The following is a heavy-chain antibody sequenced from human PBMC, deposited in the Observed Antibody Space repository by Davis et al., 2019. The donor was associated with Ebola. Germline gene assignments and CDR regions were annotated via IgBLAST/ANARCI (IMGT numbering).Heavy chain of an antibody. V-gene: IGHV1-69*04. CDR3: ARVGYRGYYGMDV. CDR1: GYTFTSYA. D-gene: IGHD5-24*01. J-gene: IGHJ6*02. CDR2: IIPILGIA. Sequence: AASVKVSCKASGYTFTSYAMNWVRQAPGQGLEWMGRIIPILGIANYAQKFQGRVTITADKSTSTAYMELSSLRSEDTAVYYCARVGYRGYYGMDVWGQGTTVTVSS.